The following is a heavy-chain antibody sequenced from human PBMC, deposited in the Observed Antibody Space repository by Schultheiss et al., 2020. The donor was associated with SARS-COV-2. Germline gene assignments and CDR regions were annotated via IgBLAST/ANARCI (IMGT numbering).Heavy chain of an antibody. J-gene: IGHJ4*02. Sequence: GGSLLLSCAASGFTFSSYEMNWVRQAPGKGLEWVSYISSSGSTIYYADSVKGRFTISRDNAKNSLYLQMNSLRAEDTAVYYCARDGFYDSSGRVDYWGQGTLVTVSS. V-gene: IGHV3-48*03. CDR3: ARDGFYDSSGRVDY. CDR2: ISSSGSTI. CDR1: GFTFSSYE. D-gene: IGHD3-22*01.